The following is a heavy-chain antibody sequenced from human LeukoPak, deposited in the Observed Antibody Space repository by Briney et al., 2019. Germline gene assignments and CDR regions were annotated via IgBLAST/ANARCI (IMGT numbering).Heavy chain of an antibody. J-gene: IGHJ4*02. CDR3: ARARRNYDFWSGILGY. CDR1: GYTFTSYD. CDR2: MNPNSGNT. V-gene: IGHV1-8*03. Sequence: ASVKVSCKASGYTFTSYDINWVLQATGQGLEWMGWMNPNSGNTGYAQKFQGRVTITRNTSISTAYMELSSLRSEDTAVYYCARARRNYDFWSGILGYWGQGTLVTVSS. D-gene: IGHD3-3*01.